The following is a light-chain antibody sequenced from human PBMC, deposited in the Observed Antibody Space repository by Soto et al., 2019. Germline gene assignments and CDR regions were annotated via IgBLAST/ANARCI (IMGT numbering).Light chain of an antibody. J-gene: IGKJ1*01. CDR1: QSISSY. Sequence: DIQMTQSPSSLSASVGDRVTITCRASQSISSYLNWYQQKPGKAPKLLIYAASSLQSGVPSRFSGSGSGTDFTLTISSLQPEDFATYYCQQYGDSPLTFGQGTNVEI. CDR3: QQYGDSPLT. V-gene: IGKV1-39*01. CDR2: AAS.